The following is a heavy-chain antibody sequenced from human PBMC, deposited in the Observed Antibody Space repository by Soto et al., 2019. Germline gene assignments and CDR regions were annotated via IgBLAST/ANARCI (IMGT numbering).Heavy chain of an antibody. CDR3: TRRDDFGTYESNF. J-gene: IGHJ4*02. CDR2: IRSSANSFST. V-gene: IGHV3-73*02. Sequence: VQLVESGGGLVQPGGSLKLSCATSGFTFRGSAIHWVRLASGKGLEWVGRIRSSANSFSTAYGASVEGRFTISRDDSKNTAYLQMNSLKTEDTAVYYCTRRDDFGTYESNFWGQGTQVTGSS. D-gene: IGHD4-4*01. CDR1: GFTFRGSA.